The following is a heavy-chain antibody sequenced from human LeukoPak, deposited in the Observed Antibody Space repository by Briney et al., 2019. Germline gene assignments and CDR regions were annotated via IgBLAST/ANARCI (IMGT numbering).Heavy chain of an antibody. CDR3: ARGPTNGQAFDY. V-gene: IGHV3-7*01. Sequence: GGSLRLSCAASGFIFSSYWMSWVRQAPGKGLEWVASIREDGSEKTSVDSVKGRFTISRDNAKNSLYLQMDSLRAEDAAVYYCARGPTNGQAFDYWGQGTLVSVSS. D-gene: IGHD2-8*01. CDR2: IREDGSEK. J-gene: IGHJ4*02. CDR1: GFIFSSYW.